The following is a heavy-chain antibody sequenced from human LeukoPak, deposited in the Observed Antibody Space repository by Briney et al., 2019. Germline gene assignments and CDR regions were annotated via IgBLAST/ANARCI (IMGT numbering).Heavy chain of an antibody. V-gene: IGHV3-30*02. D-gene: IGHD3-10*01. CDR2: IRYDGSNK. J-gene: IGHJ4*02. Sequence: GGSLRLSCAASGFTFSSYGMHWVRQAPGKGLEWVAFIRYDGSNKYYADSVKGRFTISRDNSKNTLYLQMNSLRAEDTAMYYCTRGRYGSGSFDYWGQGTLVTVSS. CDR3: TRGRYGSGSFDY. CDR1: GFTFSSYG.